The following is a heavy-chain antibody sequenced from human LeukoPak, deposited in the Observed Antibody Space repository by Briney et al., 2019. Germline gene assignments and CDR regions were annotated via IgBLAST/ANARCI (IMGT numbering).Heavy chain of an antibody. V-gene: IGHV3-23*01. CDR2: ISGSGGST. J-gene: IGHJ4*02. D-gene: IGHD3-16*02. CDR3: AKDVRSPLPPGIDY. Sequence: GGSLRLSCAASGFTFSSYGMSWVRQAPGKGLEWVSAISGSGGSTYYADSVKGRFTISRDNSKNTLYLQMNSLRAEDTAVYYCAKDVRSPLPPGIDYWGQGTLVTVSS. CDR1: GFTFSSYG.